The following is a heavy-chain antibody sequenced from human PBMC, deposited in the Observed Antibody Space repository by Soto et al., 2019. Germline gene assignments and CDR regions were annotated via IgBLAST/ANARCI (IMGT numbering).Heavy chain of an antibody. CDR3: ASPKIAFYNWFDP. CDR2: IYYSGST. J-gene: IGHJ5*02. V-gene: IGHV4-39*01. CDR1: GGSISSGGYS. D-gene: IGHD3-3*02. Sequence: PSETLSLTCAVSGGSISSGGYSWSWIRQPPGKGLEWIGSIYYSGSTYYNPSLKSRVTISVDTSKNQFSLKLSSVTAADTAVYYCASPKIAFYNWFDPWGQGTLVTVSS.